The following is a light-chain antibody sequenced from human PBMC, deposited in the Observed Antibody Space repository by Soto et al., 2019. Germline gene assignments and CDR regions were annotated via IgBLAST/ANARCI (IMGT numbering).Light chain of an antibody. CDR2: DAS. J-gene: IGKJ1*01. V-gene: IGKV1-5*01. Sequence: DIQMTQSPSTLSASVGDTATVTRRAGQSVSGWLAWYQQKPGEDPKLLIYDASALPRGVPSRFSGSGSGTKFTLTIASLQPDDFATYYCQQYETFSGTFGPGTKVDI. CDR3: QQYETFSGT. CDR1: QSVSGW.